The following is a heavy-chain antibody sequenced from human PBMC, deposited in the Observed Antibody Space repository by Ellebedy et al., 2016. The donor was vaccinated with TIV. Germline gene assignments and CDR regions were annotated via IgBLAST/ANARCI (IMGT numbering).Heavy chain of an antibody. Sequence: GESLKISCAASGFTFSTYWMSWVRQAPGKGLEWVANIKQDGSERYYVNYVKGRFTISRDNAESSLYLQMNSLTAADTAVYFCARDMGKSSYSSSPLDYWGQGTLVTVSS. CDR3: ARDMGKSSYSSSPLDY. CDR1: GFTFSTYW. J-gene: IGHJ4*02. V-gene: IGHV3-7*03. CDR2: IKQDGSER. D-gene: IGHD6-6*01.